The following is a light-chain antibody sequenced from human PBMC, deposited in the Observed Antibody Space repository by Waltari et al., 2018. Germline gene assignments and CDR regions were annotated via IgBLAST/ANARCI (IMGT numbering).Light chain of an antibody. CDR1: SLRSYY. CDR2: GKN. Sequence: SSELTQDPAVSVALGQTVRITCQGDSLRSYYASWYQQKPGQAPVLVIYGKNNRPSGIPDRFSGYSSGNTASLTITGAQAEDEADYYCNSRDSSGNHHVVFGGGTKLTVL. V-gene: IGLV3-19*01. J-gene: IGLJ2*01. CDR3: NSRDSSGNHHVV.